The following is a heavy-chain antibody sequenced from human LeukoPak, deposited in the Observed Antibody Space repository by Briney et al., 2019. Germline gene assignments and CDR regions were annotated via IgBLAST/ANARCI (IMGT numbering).Heavy chain of an antibody. CDR1: GFSFSSYA. CDR2: ISRSGDST. J-gene: IGHJ4*02. Sequence: GGSLRLSCAASGFSFSSYAMSWVRQAPGKGLEWVSAISRSGDSTYYADSVKGRFSISRDNSKNTLYMQMNSLRAEDTAVYYCAKGPMTTRYWGQGTLVTVSS. V-gene: IGHV3-23*01. D-gene: IGHD4-11*01. CDR3: AKGPMTTRY.